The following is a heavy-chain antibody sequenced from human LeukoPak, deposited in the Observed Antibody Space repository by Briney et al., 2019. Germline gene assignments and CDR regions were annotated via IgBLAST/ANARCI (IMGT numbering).Heavy chain of an antibody. CDR3: AREWGAAVDY. CDR2: MSYDGNNN. Sequence: GGPLRLSCVASGFTFLNYAVHWVRQAPGKGLEWVALMSYDGNNNYYTDSVKGRFTLSRDNSKNTLYLQMNSLRPEDTAVYYCAREWGAAVDYWGQGTLVTVSS. D-gene: IGHD6-13*01. J-gene: IGHJ4*02. CDR1: GFTFLNYA. V-gene: IGHV3-30-3*01.